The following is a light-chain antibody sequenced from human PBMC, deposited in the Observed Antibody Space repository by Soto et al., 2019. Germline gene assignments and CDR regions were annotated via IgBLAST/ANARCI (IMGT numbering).Light chain of an antibody. CDR3: QKSHNTLPTWT. CDR2: AAS. V-gene: IGKV1-39*01. CDR1: QSIGSY. J-gene: IGKJ1*01. Sequence: DIQMTQSPSSLSASVGDRVSITCRASQSIGSYLNWYQQKPGKAPNLLIYAASSLQSGVPSRFRGSGSGTDFTLTISGLQPEDFATYYWQKSHNTLPTWTFGQGTKVEIK.